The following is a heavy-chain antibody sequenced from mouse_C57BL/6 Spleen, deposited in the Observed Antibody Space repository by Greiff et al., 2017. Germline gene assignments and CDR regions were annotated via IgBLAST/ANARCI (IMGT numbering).Heavy chain of an antibody. J-gene: IGHJ2*01. V-gene: IGHV1-59*01. Sequence: QVQLQQPGAELVRPGTSVKLSCKASGYTFTSYWMHWVKQRPGQGLEWIGVIDPSDSYTKYNQQFKGKATLTVDTSSSTAYMQLSSLTSEDSAVYYCARYRYYFDYWGQGTTLTVSS. CDR1: GYTFTSYW. CDR2: IDPSDSYT. CDR3: ARYRYYFDY.